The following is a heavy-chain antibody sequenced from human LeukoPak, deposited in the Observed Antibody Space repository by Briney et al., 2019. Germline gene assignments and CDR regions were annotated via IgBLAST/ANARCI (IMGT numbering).Heavy chain of an antibody. CDR2: IYSGGST. V-gene: IGHV3-66*01. Sequence: GGSLRLSCAASGFTVSSNYMSWVRQAPGKGLEWVSVIYSGGSTYYADSVKGRFTISRDNSKNTLYLQMNSRRAEDTAVYYCARDPRDSSGWYPNFDYWGQGTLVTVSS. CDR3: ARDPRDSSGWYPNFDY. J-gene: IGHJ4*02. CDR1: GFTVSSNY. D-gene: IGHD6-19*01.